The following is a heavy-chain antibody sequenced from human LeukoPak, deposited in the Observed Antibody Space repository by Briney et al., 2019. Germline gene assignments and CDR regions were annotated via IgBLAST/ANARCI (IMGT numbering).Heavy chain of an antibody. V-gene: IGHV3-21*01. J-gene: IGHJ4*02. CDR3: ARDGMATMHFDY. CDR2: ISSGSSYI. Sequence: GGSLRLSCAASGFTLSRYSMNWVRQAPGKGLEWVSSISSGSSYIYYAGSVKGRFTISRDNAKNSLYLQMNSLRAEDTAVYYCARDGMATMHFDYWGQGTLVTVSS. D-gene: IGHD5-24*01. CDR1: GFTLSRYS.